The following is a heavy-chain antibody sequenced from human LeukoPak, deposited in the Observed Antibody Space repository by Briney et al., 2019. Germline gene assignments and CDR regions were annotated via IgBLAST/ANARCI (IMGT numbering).Heavy chain of an antibody. J-gene: IGHJ3*02. V-gene: IGHV1-2*04. D-gene: IGHD5-12*01. CDR3: AREMPVPTTRRAFEI. CDR2: INPNTGGT. CDR1: GYTFTGYY. Sequence: GASVKVSCKASGYTFTGYYMHWVRQAPGQGLEWMGWINPNTGGTNYAQKFQDWVTMTRDPSISTAYMELSRLRSDDTAVYYCAREMPVPTTRRAFEIWGQGTMVTVSS.